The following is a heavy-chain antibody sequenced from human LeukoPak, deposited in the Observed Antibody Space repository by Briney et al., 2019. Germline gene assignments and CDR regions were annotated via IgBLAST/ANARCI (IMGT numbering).Heavy chain of an antibody. J-gene: IGHJ4*02. CDR2: IYYSGST. Sequence: KPSETQSLTCTVSGGSISSYYWSWIRQPPGKGLEWIGYIYYSGSTNYNPSLKSRVTISVDTSKNQFSLKLSSVTAADTAVYYCARAGAITFGGVIASFDYWGQGTLVTVSS. V-gene: IGHV4-59*12. CDR3: ARAGAITFGGVIASFDY. CDR1: GGSISSYY. D-gene: IGHD3-16*02.